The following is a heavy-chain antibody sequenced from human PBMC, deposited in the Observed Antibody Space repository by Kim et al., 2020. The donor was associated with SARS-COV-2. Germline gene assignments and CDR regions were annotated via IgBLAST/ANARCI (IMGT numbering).Heavy chain of an antibody. V-gene: IGHV3-30-3*01. Sequence: GGSLRLSCAASGFTFSSYAMHWVRQAPGKGLEWVAVISYDGSNKYYADSVKGRFTISRDNSKNTLYLQMNSLRAEDTAVYYCASAGVVGAACFDYWGQGT. CDR2: ISYDGSNK. D-gene: IGHD1-26*01. CDR1: GFTFSSYA. J-gene: IGHJ4*02. CDR3: ASAGVVGAACFDY.